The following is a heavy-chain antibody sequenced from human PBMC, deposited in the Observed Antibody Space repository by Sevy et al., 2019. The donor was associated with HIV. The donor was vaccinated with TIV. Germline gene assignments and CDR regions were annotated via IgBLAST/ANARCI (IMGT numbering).Heavy chain of an antibody. CDR1: GGSISRNNIY. CDR2: IYYSGST. D-gene: IGHD2-15*01. J-gene: IGHJ4*02. Sequence: SETLSLTCTVSGGSISRNNIYWGWIRQPPGKGLEWIGSIYYSGSTSYYPSLKSRITISVDTSKNQFSLKLNSVTAADTAVYYCARLGNLGRRPYYFDFWGQGTLVTVSS. V-gene: IGHV4-39*01. CDR3: ARLGNLGRRPYYFDF.